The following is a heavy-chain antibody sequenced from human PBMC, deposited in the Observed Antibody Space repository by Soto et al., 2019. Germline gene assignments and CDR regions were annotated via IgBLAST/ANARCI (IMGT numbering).Heavy chain of an antibody. CDR1: GYTFTGYY. Sequence: ASVKVSCKASGYTFTGYYMHWVRQAPGQGLEWMGWIIPNNGGTKYAQKFQDRVTMTRDTSISTAYMELSRLRSDDTAVYYCARESCDSSGDYFAGWFGPWGQGTLVTVSS. V-gene: IGHV1-2*02. CDR2: IIPNNGGT. CDR3: ARESCDSSGDYFAGWFGP. J-gene: IGHJ5*02. D-gene: IGHD3-22*01.